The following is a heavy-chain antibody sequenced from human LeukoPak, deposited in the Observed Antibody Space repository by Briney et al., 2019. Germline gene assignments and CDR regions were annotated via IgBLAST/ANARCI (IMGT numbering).Heavy chain of an antibody. CDR3: ARDGRSYMVRGVPTDY. Sequence: ASVKVSCKVSGYTLTELSMHWVRQAPGKGLEWMGGFDPEDGETIYAQKFQGRVTMTEDTSTDTAYMELSSLRSEDTAVYYCARDGRSYMVRGVPTDYWGQGTLVTVSS. V-gene: IGHV1-24*01. CDR2: FDPEDGET. CDR1: GYTLTELS. J-gene: IGHJ4*02. D-gene: IGHD3-10*01.